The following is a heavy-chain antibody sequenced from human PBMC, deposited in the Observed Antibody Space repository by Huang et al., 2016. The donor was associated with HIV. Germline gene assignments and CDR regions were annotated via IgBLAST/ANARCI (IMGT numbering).Heavy chain of an antibody. D-gene: IGHD6-19*01. Sequence: EVQLVESGGGLVKPGGSLRLSCAAYGFTFSSNVMNWVRQAPGKGLYVVHSISSSSSFIYYADAVKGRFTISRDNAKTSLYLQINSLRAEDTAVYYCATGGGGGIAVAGYYYYMDVWGKGTTVTVSS. J-gene: IGHJ6*03. CDR3: ATGGGGGIAVAGYYYYMDV. V-gene: IGHV3-21*01. CDR1: GFTFSSNV. CDR2: ISSSSSFI.